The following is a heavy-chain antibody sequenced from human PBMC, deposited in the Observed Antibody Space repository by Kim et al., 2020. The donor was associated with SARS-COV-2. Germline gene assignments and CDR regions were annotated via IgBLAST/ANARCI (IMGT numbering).Heavy chain of an antibody. CDR3: AAESHAWYRFDY. J-gene: IGHJ4*02. V-gene: IGHV4-30-2*04. D-gene: IGHD1-26*01. CDR2: T. Sequence: TYYNPSLKNRVTISMDTSKNQFSLNLSSVTAADTAVFYGAAESHAWYRFDYWGRGTVVTVSS.